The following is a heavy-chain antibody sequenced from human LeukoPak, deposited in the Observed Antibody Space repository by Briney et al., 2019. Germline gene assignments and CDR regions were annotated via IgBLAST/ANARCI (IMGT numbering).Heavy chain of an antibody. CDR1: GFTFSGSG. V-gene: IGHV3-48*01. J-gene: IGHJ4*02. Sequence: GGSLRLSCAASGFTFSGSGMNWVRQAPGRGLEWVSYISSSSTPIYYADSVQGRFTISRDNAKNSLYLQMNSLRAEDTAVYYCARDFNINLNYWGQGTLVTVSS. CDR2: ISSSSTPI. D-gene: IGHD4-11*01. CDR3: ARDFNINLNY.